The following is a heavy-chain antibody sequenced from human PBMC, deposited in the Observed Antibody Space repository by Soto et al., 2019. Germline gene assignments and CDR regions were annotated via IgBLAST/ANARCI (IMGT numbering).Heavy chain of an antibody. J-gene: IGHJ4*02. CDR3: ARHDSNGDFYL. V-gene: IGHV5-10-1*01. Sequence: GESLKISCSASGSIFSIYRICWVRAMALKGLERVGKIDPSDTRTRYRPSYRARITISVDNSINTAYLEWSRLTAYDTAIYYGARHDSNGDFYLGGQGTEVSV. D-gene: IGHD3-3*01. CDR1: GSIFSIYR. CDR2: IDPSDTRT.